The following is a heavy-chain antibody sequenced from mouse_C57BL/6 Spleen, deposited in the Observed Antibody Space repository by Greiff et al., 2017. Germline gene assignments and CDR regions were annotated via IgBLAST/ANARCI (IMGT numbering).Heavy chain of an antibody. CDR3: ARSGLSTMVTPYYFDY. V-gene: IGHV1-53*01. D-gene: IGHD2-2*01. J-gene: IGHJ2*01. CDR2: INPSNGGT. CDR1: GYTFTSYW. Sequence: QVQLQQPGTELVKPGASVKLSCKASGYTFTSYWMHWVKQRPGQGLEWIGNINPSNGGTNYNEKFKSKATLTVDKSSSTAYMQLSILTSEDSAVYYGARSGLSTMVTPYYFDYWGQGTTLTVSS.